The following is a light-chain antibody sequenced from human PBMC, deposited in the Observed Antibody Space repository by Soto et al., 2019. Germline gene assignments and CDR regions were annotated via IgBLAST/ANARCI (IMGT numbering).Light chain of an antibody. CDR1: SSDVGGSNY. CDR3: SSYRSGTVV. CDR2: DVT. Sequence: QSALTQPASVSGSPGQSITISCTGTSSDVGGSNYVSWYQQHPGIAPKLMIYDVTNRPSGVSHRFSGSSSGNTASLTISGLQAEDEADYYCSSYRSGTVVFGGGTKLTVL. V-gene: IGLV2-14*01. J-gene: IGLJ2*01.